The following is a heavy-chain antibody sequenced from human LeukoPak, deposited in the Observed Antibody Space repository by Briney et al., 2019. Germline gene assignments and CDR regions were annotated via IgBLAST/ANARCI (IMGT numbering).Heavy chain of an antibody. Sequence: PGGSLRLSCVASGFTFSKHWMHWVRQDPGKGLVWVSRINSDGTGTTYADSVKGRFTISRDNSKNTLYLQMNRLRAEDTAVYYCARDRLVGRNGMDVWGQGTTVTVSS. CDR3: ARDRLVGRNGMDV. V-gene: IGHV3-74*01. J-gene: IGHJ6*02. D-gene: IGHD3-16*01. CDR2: INSDGTGT. CDR1: GFTFSKHW.